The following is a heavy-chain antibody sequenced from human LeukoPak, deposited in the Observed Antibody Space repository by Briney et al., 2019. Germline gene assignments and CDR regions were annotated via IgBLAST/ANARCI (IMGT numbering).Heavy chain of an antibody. CDR2: ITSDGSST. V-gene: IGHV3-74*01. CDR3: ARDFGGVGATNAFDI. Sequence: GGSLRLSCAASGLTFNSYWMHWVRQAPGKGLVWVSLITSDGSSTTYADSVKGRFTISRDNAKNTLYLQMNSLRVEDTAVYYCARDFGGVGATNAFDIWGQGTMVTVSS. CDR1: GLTFNSYW. D-gene: IGHD1-26*01. J-gene: IGHJ3*02.